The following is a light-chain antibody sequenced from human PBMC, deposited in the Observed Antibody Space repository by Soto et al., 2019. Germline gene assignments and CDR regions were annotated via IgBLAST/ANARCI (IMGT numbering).Light chain of an antibody. CDR1: QSVRSN. CDR3: QQYNTWPPIT. Sequence: EIVMTQSPATLSVSPGERVTLSCRDSQSVRSNLAWYQQKPGQAPRLLIYGASTRATGLPARFSGSGSGTDFTLTISSLQSEDFAVYYCQQYNTWPPITFGQGTRLEIK. CDR2: GAS. V-gene: IGKV3-15*01. J-gene: IGKJ5*01.